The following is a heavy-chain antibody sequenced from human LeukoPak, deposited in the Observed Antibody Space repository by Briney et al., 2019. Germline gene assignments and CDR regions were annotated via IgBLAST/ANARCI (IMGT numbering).Heavy chain of an antibody. CDR1: EFSVGSNY. CDR3: ARMATIIDYFDQ. Sequence: GGSLRLSCAASEFSVGSNYMTWVRQAPGKGLEWVSLIYSGGSTYYADSVKGRFTISRDNSKNTLYLQMNSLRAEDTAVYYCARMATIIDYFDQWGQATLVTVSS. J-gene: IGHJ4*02. CDR2: IYSGGST. V-gene: IGHV3-66*01. D-gene: IGHD5-24*01.